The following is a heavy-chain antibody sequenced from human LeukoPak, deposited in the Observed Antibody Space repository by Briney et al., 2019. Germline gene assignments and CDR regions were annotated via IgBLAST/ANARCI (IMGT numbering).Heavy chain of an antibody. J-gene: IGHJ4*02. D-gene: IGHD5-18*01. Sequence: SVKVSCKASGGTFSSYAISWVRQAPGQGLEWMGRIIPILGIANYAQKFQGRVTITADKSTSTAYMELSSLRSEDTAVYYCARDRGLQAHFDYWGQGTLVTVSS. V-gene: IGHV1-69*04. CDR3: ARDRGLQAHFDY. CDR2: IIPILGIA. CDR1: GGTFSSYA.